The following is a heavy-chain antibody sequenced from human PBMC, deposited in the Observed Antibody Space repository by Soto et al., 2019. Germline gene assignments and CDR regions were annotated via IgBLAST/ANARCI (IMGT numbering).Heavy chain of an antibody. CDR2: INPKDGGT. CDR3: ATDPQLRSLNYYDSSGYGYAFDI. V-gene: IGHV1-2*06. Sequence: ASVEVSCKASGYIFTDYDMHWVRQAPGQELERMGRINPKDGGTNYAQKLQGRVTMTGDTSTDTAYMELSSLRSEDTAVYYCATDPQLRSLNYYDSSGYGYAFDIWGQGTMVTVSS. CDR1: GYIFTDYD. D-gene: IGHD3-22*01. J-gene: IGHJ3*02.